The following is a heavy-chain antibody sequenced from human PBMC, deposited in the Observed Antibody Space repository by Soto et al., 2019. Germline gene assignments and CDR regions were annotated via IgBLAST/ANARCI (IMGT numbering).Heavy chain of an antibody. V-gene: IGHV4-61*01. CDR3: ARVYGYYDY. CDR1: GGSVISGSYY. J-gene: IGHJ4*02. D-gene: IGHD3-22*01. CDR2: IYYSGST. Sequence: SETLSLTCIVSGGSVISGSYYWSWIRQPPGKGLEWIGYIYYSGSTNYNPSLKSRVTISVDTSKNQFSLKLSSVTAADTAVYYCARVYGYYDYWGQGTLVTVSS.